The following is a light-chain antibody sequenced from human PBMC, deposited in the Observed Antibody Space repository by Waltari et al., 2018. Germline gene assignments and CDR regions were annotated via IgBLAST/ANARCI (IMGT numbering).Light chain of an antibody. CDR1: TSNIGTNT. Sequence: QSVLTQPPSTSGTPGQRVTISCSGSTSNIGTNTVTWYQLLPGTAPKTVIFANDHRPSGVPDRFSASKSGTSASLVISGLQSEEEADYFCATWDDSLSGRVFGGGTKVTVL. CDR3: ATWDDSLSGRV. V-gene: IGLV1-44*01. CDR2: AND. J-gene: IGLJ3*02.